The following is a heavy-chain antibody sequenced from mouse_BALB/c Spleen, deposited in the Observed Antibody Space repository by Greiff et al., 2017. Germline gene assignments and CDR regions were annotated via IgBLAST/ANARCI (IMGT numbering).Heavy chain of an antibody. CDR3: AHYDYDRAWFAY. CDR1: GYSITSGYY. D-gene: IGHD2-4*01. CDR2: ISYDGSN. V-gene: IGHV3-6*02. Sequence: EVKLVESGPGLVKPSQSLSLTCSVTGYSITSGYYWNWIRQFPGNKLEWMGYISYDGSNNYNPSLKNRISITRDTSKNQFFLKLNSVTTEDTATYYCAHYDYDRAWFAYWGQGTLVTVSA. J-gene: IGHJ3*01.